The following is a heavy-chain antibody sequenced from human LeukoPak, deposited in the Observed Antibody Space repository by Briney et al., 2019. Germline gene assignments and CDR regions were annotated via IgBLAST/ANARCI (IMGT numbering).Heavy chain of an antibody. V-gene: IGHV4-31*03. CDR2: IYYSGST. CDR1: GGSISSGGYY. Sequence: SQTLSLTCTVSGGSISSGGYYWSWIRQHPGKGLEWIGYIYYSGSTYHNPSLKSRVTISVDTSKNQFSLKLSSVTAADTAVYYCARRYCGGDCHSPYFDYWGQGTLVTVSS. D-gene: IGHD2-21*02. CDR3: ARRYCGGDCHSPYFDY. J-gene: IGHJ4*02.